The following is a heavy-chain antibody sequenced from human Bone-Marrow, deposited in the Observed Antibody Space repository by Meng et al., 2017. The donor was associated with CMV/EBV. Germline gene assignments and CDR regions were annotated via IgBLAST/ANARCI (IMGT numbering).Heavy chain of an antibody. J-gene: IGHJ4*02. CDR2: IRYDGSNK. CDR3: ARDLSSSGYLNYFDY. V-gene: IGHV3-30*02. Sequence: GESLKISCAASGFTFSSYGMHWVRQAPGKGLEWVAFIRYDGSNKYYADSVKGRFTISRDNSKNTLYLQMNSLRAEDTAVYYCARDLSSSGYLNYFDYWGQGTLVTVSS. D-gene: IGHD3-22*01. CDR1: GFTFSSYG.